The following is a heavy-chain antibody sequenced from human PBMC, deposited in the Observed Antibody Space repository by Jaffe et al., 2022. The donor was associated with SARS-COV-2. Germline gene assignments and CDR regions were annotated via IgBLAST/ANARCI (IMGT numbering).Heavy chain of an antibody. Sequence: QVQLVESGGGVVQPGRSLRLSCAASGFTFSSYAMHWVRQAPGKGLEWVAVISYDGSNKYYADSVKGRFTISRDNSKNTLYLQMNSLRAEDTAVYYCARDGIEMAGQLTFDYWGQGTLVTVSS. CDR2: ISYDGSNK. CDR1: GFTFSSYA. D-gene: IGHD6-19*01. V-gene: IGHV3-30-3*01. J-gene: IGHJ4*02. CDR3: ARDGIEMAGQLTFDY.